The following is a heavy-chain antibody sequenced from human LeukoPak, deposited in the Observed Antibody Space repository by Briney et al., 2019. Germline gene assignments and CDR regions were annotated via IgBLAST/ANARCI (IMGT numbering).Heavy chain of an antibody. CDR1: GFTFSSYW. V-gene: IGHV3-7*01. J-gene: IGHJ4*02. CDR3: ARDQATMIVVVNRGFDY. CDR2: IKQDGSEK. D-gene: IGHD3-22*01. Sequence: GGSLRLSCAASGFTFSSYWMSWVRQAPGKGLEWVANIKQDGSEKYYVDSVKGRFTISRDNAKNSLYLQMNSLRAEDTAVYYCARDQATMIVVVNRGFDYWGQGTLVTVSS.